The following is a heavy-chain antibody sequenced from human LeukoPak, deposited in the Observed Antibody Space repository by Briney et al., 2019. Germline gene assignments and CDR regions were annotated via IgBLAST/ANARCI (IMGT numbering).Heavy chain of an antibody. D-gene: IGHD1-26*01. Sequence: ASVKVSCKASGYTFNGYYMHWVRQAPGQGLESMGWINSNSGARNYGQKFQGRVTMSRDTAINTAYMELPSLTSDDTGVYYCARGRGGATTGLDHWGQGTLVTVSS. V-gene: IGHV1-2*02. J-gene: IGHJ4*02. CDR2: INSNSGAR. CDR3: ARGRGGATTGLDH. CDR1: GYTFNGYY.